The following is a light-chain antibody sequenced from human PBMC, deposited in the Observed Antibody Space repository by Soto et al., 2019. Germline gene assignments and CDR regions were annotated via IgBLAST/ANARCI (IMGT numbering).Light chain of an antibody. CDR2: WAS. CDR3: PQYYSNPT. V-gene: IGKV4-1*01. Sequence: DIVMTQSPDSLSVSLGERATINCKSSQSFLYSSNNKNYFAWYQHKPGQPPKLLIYWASTRVSGVPERFSGSGSVTDFTLTISSLQTEYVAVYYCPQYYSNPTFGQGTKVEIK. J-gene: IGKJ1*01. CDR1: QSFLYSSNNKNY.